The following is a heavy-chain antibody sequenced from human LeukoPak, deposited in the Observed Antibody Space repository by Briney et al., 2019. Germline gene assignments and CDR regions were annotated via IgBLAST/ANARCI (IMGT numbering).Heavy chain of an antibody. CDR3: ARGDSEVATITRGFDY. V-gene: IGHV3-23*01. CDR1: GFTFSSYA. J-gene: IGHJ4*02. Sequence: GGSLRLSCAASGFTFSSYAMSWVRQAPGKGLEWVSAISGSGGSTYYADSVKGRFTISRDNSKNTLYLQMNSLRAEDTAVYCCARGDSEVATITRGFDYWGQGTLVTVSS. D-gene: IGHD5-24*01. CDR2: ISGSGGST.